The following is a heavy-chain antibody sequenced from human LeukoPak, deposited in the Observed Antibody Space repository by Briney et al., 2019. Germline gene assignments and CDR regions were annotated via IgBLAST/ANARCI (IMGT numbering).Heavy chain of an antibody. J-gene: IGHJ2*01. D-gene: IGHD3-3*02. CDR2: IYSGATT. V-gene: IGHV3-53*01. CDR1: GFTVSTKY. Sequence: GGSLRLSCAASGFTVSTKYMNWVRQAPGKRLEWVSIIYSGATTYYADSVKGRFTISRETSKNTLSLQMNSLRAEDTAVYFCARVGDHFHWNLDLWGRGTLVSVSS. CDR3: ARVGDHFHWNLDL.